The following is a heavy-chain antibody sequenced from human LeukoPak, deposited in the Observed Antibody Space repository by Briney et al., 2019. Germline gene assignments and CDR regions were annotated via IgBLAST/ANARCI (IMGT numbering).Heavy chain of an antibody. CDR1: GFTFGDYA. CDR3: TRSYDFWSGPTTFDY. Sequence: GGSLRLSCTASGFTFGDYAMSWVRQAPGKGLEWVGFIRSKAYGGTTEYAASVKGRLTISRDDSKSIAYLQMNSLKTEDTAVYYCTRSYDFWSGPTTFDYWGQGTLVTVSS. V-gene: IGHV3-49*04. CDR2: IRSKAYGGTT. D-gene: IGHD3-3*01. J-gene: IGHJ4*02.